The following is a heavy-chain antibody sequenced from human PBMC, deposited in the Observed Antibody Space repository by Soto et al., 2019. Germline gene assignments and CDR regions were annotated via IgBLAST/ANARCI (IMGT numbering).Heavy chain of an antibody. V-gene: IGHV3-21*01. CDR1: GFTFSSYS. J-gene: IGHJ6*02. CDR2: ISSSSSYI. D-gene: IGHD4-17*01. Sequence: EVQLVESGGGLVKPGGSLRLSCAASGFTFSSYSMNWVRQAPGKGLEWVSSISSSSSYIYYADSVKDRFTIARDNAKNSLYLQMNSLRAEDTAVYYCARDPTVTTYDYGMDVCGQGTTVTVSS. CDR3: ARDPTVTTYDYGMDV.